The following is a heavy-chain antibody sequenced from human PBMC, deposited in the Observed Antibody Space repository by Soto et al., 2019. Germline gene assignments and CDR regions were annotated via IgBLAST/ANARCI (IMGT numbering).Heavy chain of an antibody. J-gene: IGHJ4*02. V-gene: IGHV3-23*01. CDR2: ISDSGGTS. D-gene: IGHD1-26*01. CDR3: AKRPRALLTFDY. Sequence: GGSLRLSCAAFGFDFSDSAMHWVRQGPGKGLEWVSSISDSGGTSYYADSVKGRFTISRDNSKNTLYLQMNSLRAEDTAIYYCAKRPRALLTFDYWGQGTLVTVSS. CDR1: GFDFSDSA.